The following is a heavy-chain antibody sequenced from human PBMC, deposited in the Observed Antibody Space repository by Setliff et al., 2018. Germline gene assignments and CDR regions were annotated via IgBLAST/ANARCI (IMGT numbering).Heavy chain of an antibody. Sequence: PSETLSLTCTVSGGSISSGNYYWGWIRQPPGKGLEWIGYIYYSGSTYYNPSLKSRVTISVDTSKNQFSLKLSSVTAADTAVYYCARSAGYSSSWYNYYYGMDVWGQGTTVTVSS. J-gene: IGHJ6*02. CDR2: IYYSGST. CDR1: GGSISSGNYY. D-gene: IGHD6-13*01. V-gene: IGHV4-30-4*08. CDR3: ARSAGYSSSWYNYYYGMDV.